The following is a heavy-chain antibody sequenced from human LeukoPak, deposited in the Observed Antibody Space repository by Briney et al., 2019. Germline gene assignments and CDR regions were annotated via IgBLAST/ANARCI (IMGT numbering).Heavy chain of an antibody. V-gene: IGHV4-39*01. CDR3: ARALVDAFDI. Sequence: SETLSLTCTVSGGSISSSSYYWGWIRQPPGKGLEWIGSIYYSGSTYYNPSLKSRVTISVDTTKNQFSLKLSSVTAADTAVYYCARALVDAFDIWGQGTMVTVSS. D-gene: IGHD2-8*02. J-gene: IGHJ3*02. CDR1: GGSISSSSYY. CDR2: IYYSGST.